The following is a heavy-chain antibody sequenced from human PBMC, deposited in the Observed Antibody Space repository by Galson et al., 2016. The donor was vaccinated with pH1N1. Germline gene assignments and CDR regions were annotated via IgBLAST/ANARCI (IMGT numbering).Heavy chain of an antibody. Sequence: SVKVSCKASGGTFSSYAISWVRQAPGQGLEWMGGIIPIFGTAKYAQKFQGRVTITADESTSTAYMEFSSLTSEDTAVYYCARAEYYYGSGSYDFWGQGTLVTVSS. J-gene: IGHJ4*02. CDR2: IIPIFGTA. D-gene: IGHD3-10*01. CDR1: GGTFSSYA. CDR3: ARAEYYYGSGSYDF. V-gene: IGHV1-69*01.